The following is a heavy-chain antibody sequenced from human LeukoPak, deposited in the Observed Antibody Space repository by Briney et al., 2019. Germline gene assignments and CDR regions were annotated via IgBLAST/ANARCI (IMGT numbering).Heavy chain of an antibody. V-gene: IGHV3-21*06. D-gene: IGHD4-11*01. Sequence: PGGSLRLSCAASGFTFSTYTMSWVRQAPGKGLEWLSSITSSSSFTYYADSVKGRFTISRDNAKNLLYLQMNSLRVEDTAVYHCARSVGSYYGDFWGQGTLVTVSS. J-gene: IGHJ4*02. CDR3: ARSVGSYYGDF. CDR1: GFTFSTYT. CDR2: ITSSSSFT.